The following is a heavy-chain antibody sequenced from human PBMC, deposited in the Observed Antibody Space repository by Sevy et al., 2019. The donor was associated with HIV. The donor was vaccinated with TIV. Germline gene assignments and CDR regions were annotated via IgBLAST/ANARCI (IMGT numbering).Heavy chain of an antibody. CDR2: KSYDGSNK. CDR1: GFTFSSYA. Sequence: WGSLRLSCAASGFTFSSYAMHWVRQAPGKGLEWVAVKSYDGSNKYYADSVKGRFTISRDNSKNTLYLQMDGLRAEDTALYYCSRDDEPDYYYIDMDVWGQGTTVTVSS. V-gene: IGHV3-30-3*01. J-gene: IGHJ6*02. CDR3: SRDDEPDYYYIDMDV.